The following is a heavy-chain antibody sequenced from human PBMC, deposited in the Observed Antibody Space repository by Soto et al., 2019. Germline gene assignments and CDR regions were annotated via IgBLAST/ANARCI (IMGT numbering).Heavy chain of an antibody. Sequence: SETLSLTCTVSGGSISSYYWSWIRQPPGKGLEWIGYIYYSGSTYYNPSLKSRVTISVDTSKNQFSLKLSSVTAADTAVFYCARTKGQWLDYTFDIWGKGTMVTVSS. CDR2: IYYSGST. V-gene: IGHV4-59*01. D-gene: IGHD6-19*01. J-gene: IGHJ3*02. CDR1: GGSISSYY. CDR3: ARTKGQWLDYTFDI.